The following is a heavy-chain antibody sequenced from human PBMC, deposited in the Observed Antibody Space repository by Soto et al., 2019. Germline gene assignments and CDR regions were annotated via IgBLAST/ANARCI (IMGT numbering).Heavy chain of an antibody. CDR3: ARDGVGGDPGYYGMDV. CDR1: GFTFSSYS. CDR2: ISSSSSYI. V-gene: IGHV3-21*01. J-gene: IGHJ6*02. D-gene: IGHD2-21*01. Sequence: EVRLVESGGGLVKPGGSLRLSCAASGFTFSSYSMNWARQAPGKGLEWVSSISSSSSYIYYADSVKGRFTISRDNAKNSLYLQMNSLRAEDTAVYYCARDGVGGDPGYYGMDVWGQGTTVTVSS.